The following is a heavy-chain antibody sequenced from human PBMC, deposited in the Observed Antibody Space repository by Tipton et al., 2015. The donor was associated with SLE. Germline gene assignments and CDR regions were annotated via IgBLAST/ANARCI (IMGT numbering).Heavy chain of an antibody. CDR1: GGSISSGGYS. CDR3: ARVRITMVRGVRYYYGMDV. D-gene: IGHD3-10*01. CDR2: INHSGST. Sequence: TLSLTCAVSGGSISSGGYSWSWIRQPPGKGLEWIGEINHSGSTNYNPSLKSRVTISVDTSKNQFSLKLSSVTAADTAVYYCARVRITMVRGVRYYYGMDVWGQGTTVTVSS. V-gene: IGHV4-30-2*01. J-gene: IGHJ6*02.